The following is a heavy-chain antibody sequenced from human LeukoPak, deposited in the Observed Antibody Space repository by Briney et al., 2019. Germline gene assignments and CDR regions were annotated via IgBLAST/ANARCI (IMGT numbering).Heavy chain of an antibody. CDR1: GGSISSSSYY. CDR2: IYYSGST. V-gene: IGHV4-39*01. J-gene: IGHJ3*02. D-gene: IGHD1-26*01. CDR3: ARAPGMGGSYRPDAFDI. Sequence: PPETLSLTCTVSGGSISSSSYYWGWIRQPPGKGLEWIGSIYYSGSTYYNPSLKSRVTISVDTSKNQFSLKLSSVTAADTAVYYCARAPGMGGSYRPDAFDIWGQGTMVTVSS.